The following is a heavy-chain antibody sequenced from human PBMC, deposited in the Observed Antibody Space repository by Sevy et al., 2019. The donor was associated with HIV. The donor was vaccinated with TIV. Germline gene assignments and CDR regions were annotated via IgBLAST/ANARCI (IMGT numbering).Heavy chain of an antibody. J-gene: IGHJ6*02. V-gene: IGHV4-34*01. CDR2: VGHSGIT. Sequence: SETLSLTCAVYGGSLGGYYWSWIRQPPGKGLEWIAEVGHSGITNYSPSLKSRLVVSVETSKNQLSLSLKSVTAADTGVYYCARDPGGNSWWEYYYYYYGMDVWGQGTTVTVSS. CDR1: GGSLGGYY. D-gene: IGHD2-21*02. CDR3: ARDPGGNSWWEYYYYYYGMDV.